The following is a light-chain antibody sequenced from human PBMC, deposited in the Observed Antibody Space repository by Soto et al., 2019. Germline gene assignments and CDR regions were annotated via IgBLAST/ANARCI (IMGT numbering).Light chain of an antibody. CDR3: QQYGSTPIT. V-gene: IGKV3-20*01. CDR1: QSVSSSF. Sequence: EIVLTQSPGTLSLSPGERATLSCRASQSVSSSFLTWYQQKPGQAPRLLIYGASSRATGIPDRFSGSGSGTDFTLTISRLEPEDFAVYYCQQYGSTPITFGQGTRLEIK. J-gene: IGKJ5*01. CDR2: GAS.